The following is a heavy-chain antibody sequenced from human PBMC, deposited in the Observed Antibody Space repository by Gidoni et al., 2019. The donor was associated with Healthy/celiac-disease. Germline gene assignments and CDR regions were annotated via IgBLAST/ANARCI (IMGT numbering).Heavy chain of an antibody. D-gene: IGHD5-12*01. J-gene: IGHJ5*02. Sequence: QVQLQQWGAGLLKPSETLSLTCAVYGGSFSGYYWSSIRQPPGKGLEWIGEINHSGSTNYNPSLKSRVTISVDTSKNQFSLKLSSVTAADTAVYYCARNKRWLQRGWFDPWGQGTLVTVSS. CDR3: ARNKRWLQRGWFDP. CDR2: INHSGST. V-gene: IGHV4-34*01. CDR1: GGSFSGYY.